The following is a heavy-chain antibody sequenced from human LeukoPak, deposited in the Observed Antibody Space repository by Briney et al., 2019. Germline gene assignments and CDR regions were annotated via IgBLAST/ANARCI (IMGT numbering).Heavy chain of an antibody. J-gene: IGHJ4*02. Sequence: ASVKVSCKASGYTFTNNFMHWVRQAPGQGLEWMGIINPSGDNTWYAQKFQGRVTMTRDMATSTDYMEVSSLRSEDTAVYYCAKGAGRVIDYWGQGTLVTVSS. D-gene: IGHD1-26*01. CDR3: AKGAGRVIDY. V-gene: IGHV1-46*01. CDR1: GYTFTNNF. CDR2: INPSGDNT.